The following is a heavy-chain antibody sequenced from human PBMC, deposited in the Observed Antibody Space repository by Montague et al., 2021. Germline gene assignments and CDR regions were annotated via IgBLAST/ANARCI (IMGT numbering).Heavy chain of an antibody. CDR1: GASITSNIYY. D-gene: IGHD6-13*01. CDR3: ARVFSSWYVGWFDP. J-gene: IGHJ5*02. V-gene: IGHV4-39*07. CDR2: IYYSGNS. Sequence: SETLSLTCTVSGASITSNIYYWGWIRQSPGKGLEWIGSIYYSGNSFYQPSHKSRITMAVDTSKNQFSLKLSSVTAADTAIYYCARVFSSWYVGWFDPWGQGTLVTVSS.